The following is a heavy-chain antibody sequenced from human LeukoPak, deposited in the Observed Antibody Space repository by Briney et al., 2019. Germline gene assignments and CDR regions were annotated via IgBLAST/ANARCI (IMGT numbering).Heavy chain of an antibody. V-gene: IGHV3-9*03. CDR2: ISWNSGSI. J-gene: IGHJ4*02. CDR3: AKDLRAGGGFSY. D-gene: IGHD1-14*01. Sequence: GRSLRLSCAASGFTFDDYAMHWVRQAPGKGLEGVSGISWNSGSIGYADSVKGRFTISRDNAKNSLYLQMNSLRAEDMALYYCAKDLRAGGGFSYWGQGTLVTVSS. CDR1: GFTFDDYA.